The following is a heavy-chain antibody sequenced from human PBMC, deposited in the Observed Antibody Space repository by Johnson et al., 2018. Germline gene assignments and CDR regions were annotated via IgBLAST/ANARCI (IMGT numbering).Heavy chain of an antibody. CDR2: IHFSGIT. V-gene: IGHV4-39*01. J-gene: IGHJ3*01. CDR3: ARHVDCTGGFCQLDSDAFDL. D-gene: IGHD2-8*02. Sequence: QVQLQESGPRLVKPSETLSLTCIVSSGSITNTNYYWVWIRQPPGRGLEWLAPIHFSGITFYNPSLTSLVTISLDTSKNQFSLELSSMTAADTPVYHCARHVDCTGGFCQLDSDAFDLWGQVTVVTVSS. CDR1: SGSITNTNYY.